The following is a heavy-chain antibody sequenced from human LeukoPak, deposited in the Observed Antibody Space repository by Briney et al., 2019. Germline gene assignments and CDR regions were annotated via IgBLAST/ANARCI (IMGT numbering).Heavy chain of an antibody. Sequence: PSGTLSLTCAVYGGSISSSNWWSWVRQPPGKGLEWIGEIYHSGSTNYNPSLKSRVTISVDKSKNQFSLKLSSVTAADTAVYYCARGDTHSSSCLDYWGQGTLVTVSS. D-gene: IGHD6-13*01. CDR1: GGSISSSNW. J-gene: IGHJ4*02. CDR3: ARGDTHSSSCLDY. CDR2: IYHSGST. V-gene: IGHV4-4*02.